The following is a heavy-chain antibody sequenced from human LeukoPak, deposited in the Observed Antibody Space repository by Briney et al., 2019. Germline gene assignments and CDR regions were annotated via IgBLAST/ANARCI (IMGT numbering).Heavy chain of an antibody. CDR3: AREQDSSSQDAFDI. CDR1: GFTFSSYS. V-gene: IGHV3-21*01. Sequence: GGSLRLSCAASGFTFSSYSMNWVRQAPGKGLEWVSSISSSSSYIYYADSVKGRFTISRDNAKNSLYLQMNSLRAEDTAVYYCAREQDSSSQDAFDIWGQGTMVTVSS. CDR2: ISSSSSYI. D-gene: IGHD6-13*01. J-gene: IGHJ3*02.